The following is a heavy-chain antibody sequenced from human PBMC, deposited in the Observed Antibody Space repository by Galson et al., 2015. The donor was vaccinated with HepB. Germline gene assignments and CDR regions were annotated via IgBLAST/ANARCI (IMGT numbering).Heavy chain of an antibody. CDR1: GFTFSSYG. J-gene: IGHJ4*02. D-gene: IGHD3-22*01. Sequence: SLRLSCAASGFTFSSYGMHWVRQAPGKGLEWVAFIRYDGSNKYYADSVKGRFTISRDNSKNTLYLQMNSLRAEDTAVYYCARAYYYDSSGYYCGYWGQGTLVTVSS. V-gene: IGHV3-30*02. CDR3: ARAYYYDSSGYYCGY. CDR2: IRYDGSNK.